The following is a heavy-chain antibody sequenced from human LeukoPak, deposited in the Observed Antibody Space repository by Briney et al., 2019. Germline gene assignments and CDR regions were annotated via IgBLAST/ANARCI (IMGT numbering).Heavy chain of an antibody. CDR1: GGSISSSSYY. D-gene: IGHD6-6*01. Sequence: SETLSLTCTVSGGSISSSSYYWGWIRQPPGKGLEWIGSIYYSGSTYYNPSLKSRVTISVDTSKNQFSLKLSSVTAADTAVYYCARGAKDVPYYFDYWGQGTLVTVSS. V-gene: IGHV4-39*07. CDR3: ARGAKDVPYYFDY. CDR2: IYYSGST. J-gene: IGHJ4*02.